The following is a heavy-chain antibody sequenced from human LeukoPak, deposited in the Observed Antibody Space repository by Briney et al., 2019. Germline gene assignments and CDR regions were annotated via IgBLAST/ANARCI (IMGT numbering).Heavy chain of an antibody. J-gene: IGHJ4*02. CDR1: GFTFSDYY. CDR3: ARDSRTGASSSGY. V-gene: IGHV3-11*06. CDR2: ISSSGGYR. Sequence: PGGSLRLSCAASGFTFSDYYMSWIRQAPGKGLEWVSYISSSGGYRNYADSVKGRFTISRDDAKNSLYLQMNSLRAEDTAVYYCARDSRTGASSSGYWGQGTLVTVSS. D-gene: IGHD1-26*01.